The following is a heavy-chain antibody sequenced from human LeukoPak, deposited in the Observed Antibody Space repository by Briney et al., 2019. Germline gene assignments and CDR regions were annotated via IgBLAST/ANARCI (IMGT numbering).Heavy chain of an antibody. CDR3: AKDRVDYCSGGSCYSSWFDP. V-gene: IGHV3-30*02. J-gene: IGHJ5*02. CDR1: GFTFSSYG. D-gene: IGHD2-15*01. CDR2: IRYDGSNK. Sequence: GGSLRLSCAASGFTFSSYGMHWVGPAPGKGLEWVAFIRYDGSNKYYADSVKGRITISRDNSKNTLYLQMNSLRAEDTAVYYCAKDRVDYCSGGSCYSSWFDPWGQGTLVTVSS.